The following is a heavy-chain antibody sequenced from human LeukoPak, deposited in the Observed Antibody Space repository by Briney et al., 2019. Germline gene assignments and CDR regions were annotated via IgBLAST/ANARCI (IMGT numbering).Heavy chain of an antibody. CDR3: ARHSSSWVGNFDY. CDR1: GGSISSGGYY. D-gene: IGHD6-13*01. Sequence: SETLSLTCTVSGGSISSGGYYWSWIRQHPGKGLEWIGYIYYSGSTYYNPSLKSRVTILVDTSKNQFSLKLSSVTAADTAVYYCARHSSSWVGNFDYWGQGTLVTVSS. J-gene: IGHJ4*02. V-gene: IGHV4-31*03. CDR2: IYYSGST.